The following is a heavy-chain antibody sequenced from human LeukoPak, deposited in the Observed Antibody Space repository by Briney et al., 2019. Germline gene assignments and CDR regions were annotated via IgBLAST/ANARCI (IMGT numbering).Heavy chain of an antibody. J-gene: IGHJ4*02. CDR1: GGSISSYY. CDR2: IYSSGST. CDR3: ARDYGSGSYYINGDY. V-gene: IGHV4-4*08. Sequence: SETLSLTCTLSGGSISSYYWSWVRQPPGEGLEWVGYIYSSGSTNYNPSLKSRVTISVDTSKNQFSLKLGSVTAADTAVYYCARDYGSGSYYINGDYWGQGTLVTVSS. D-gene: IGHD3-10*01.